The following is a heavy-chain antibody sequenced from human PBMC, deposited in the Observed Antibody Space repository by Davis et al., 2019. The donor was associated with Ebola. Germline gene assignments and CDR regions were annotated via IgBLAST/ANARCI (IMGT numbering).Heavy chain of an antibody. D-gene: IGHD1-1*01. J-gene: IGHJ6*02. CDR2: MNPNSGNT. CDR3: ARNEGWNDVLGSGMDV. CDR1: GYTFTSYD. Sequence: ASVKVSCKASGYTFTSYDINWVRQATGQGLEWMGWMNPNSGNTGYAQKFQGRVTMTRNTSISTAYMELSSLRSEDTAVYYCARNEGWNDVLGSGMDVWGQGTTVTVSS. V-gene: IGHV1-8*01.